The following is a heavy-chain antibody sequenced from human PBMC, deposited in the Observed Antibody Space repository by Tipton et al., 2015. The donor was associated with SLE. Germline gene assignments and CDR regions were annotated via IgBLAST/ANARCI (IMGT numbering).Heavy chain of an antibody. V-gene: IGHV4-59*01. CDR2: VYYSGIT. D-gene: IGHD3-16*01. CDR1: GDSISPYY. J-gene: IGHJ6*02. Sequence: TLSLTCNVSGDSISPYYWSWIRQPPGKGLEWIAYVYYSGITKYNPSLKSRVTISLDTSKNQFSLKVRSLTAADTAVYYCARAPEGDLLGGMDVWGQGTPVTVSS. CDR3: ARAPEGDLLGGMDV.